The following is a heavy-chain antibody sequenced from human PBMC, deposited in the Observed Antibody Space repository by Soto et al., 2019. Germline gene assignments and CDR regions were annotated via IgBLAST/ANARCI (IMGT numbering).Heavy chain of an antibody. CDR2: IYYSGST. CDR1: GGSISSGGYY. Sequence: SETLSLTCTVSGGSISSGGYYWSWIRQHPGKGLEWIGYIYYSGSTYYNPSLKSRVTISVDTSKNQFSLKLSSVTAADTAVYYCARAVVPAAPNWFDPWGQGTLVT. D-gene: IGHD2-2*01. J-gene: IGHJ5*02. V-gene: IGHV4-31*02. CDR3: ARAVVPAAPNWFDP.